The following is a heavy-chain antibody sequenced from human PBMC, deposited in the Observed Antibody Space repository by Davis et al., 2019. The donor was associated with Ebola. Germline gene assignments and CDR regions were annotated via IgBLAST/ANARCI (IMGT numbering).Heavy chain of an antibody. CDR3: ARGSSNIVVVTAILGFYP. CDR2: INSDGSST. J-gene: IGHJ5*02. CDR1: GFTFSSYW. V-gene: IGHV3-74*01. D-gene: IGHD2-21*02. Sequence: GESLKISCAASGFTFSSYWMHWVRQAPGKGLVWVSRINSDGSSTSYADSVKGRFTISRDNAKNTLYLQMNSLRAEDTAVYYCARGSSNIVVVTAILGFYPWGQGTLVTVSS.